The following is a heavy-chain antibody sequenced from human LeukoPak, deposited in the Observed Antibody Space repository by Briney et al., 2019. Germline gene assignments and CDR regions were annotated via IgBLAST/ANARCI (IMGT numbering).Heavy chain of an antibody. V-gene: IGHV3-15*01. CDR3: TTDRGYSYGYKTSILTN. CDR2: IKSKTDGGTT. Sequence: GGSLRLSCAASGFTFSNAWMSWVRQAPGKGLEWVGRIKSKTDGGTTDYAAPAKGRFTISRDDSKNTLYLQMNSLKTEDTAVYYCTTDRGYSYGYKTSILTNWGQGTLVTVSS. D-gene: IGHD5-18*01. CDR1: GFTFSNAW. J-gene: IGHJ4*02.